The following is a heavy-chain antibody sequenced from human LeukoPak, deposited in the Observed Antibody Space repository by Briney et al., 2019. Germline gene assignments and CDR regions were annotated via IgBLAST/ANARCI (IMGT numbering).Heavy chain of an antibody. D-gene: IGHD2-2*02. CDR3: ARDTNIPESETFHY. V-gene: IGHV1-2*02. J-gene: IGHJ4*02. Sequence: ASVKVSCKASGYTFSDFYIHWVRQAPGQGPEWMGWTNPNIGSTNSAQKFQGRLTTTRDTSISTAYMELSGLRSDDTAVYYCARDTNIPESETFHYWGQGTLVTVSS. CDR1: GYTFSDFY. CDR2: TNPNIGST.